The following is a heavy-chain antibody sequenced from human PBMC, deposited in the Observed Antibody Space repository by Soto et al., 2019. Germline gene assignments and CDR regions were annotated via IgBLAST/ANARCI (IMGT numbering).Heavy chain of an antibody. J-gene: IGHJ4*01. CDR3: AKRTSVPGGHXDDY. D-gene: IGHD4-17*01. Sequence: GGSLRLSCAASGFTFSNYAMSWVRQAPGKGLEWVSAISENGGSTYYADSVKGRFTISRDNSKSALSLQMNSLRAEDTAVYYCAKRTSVPGGHXDDYWGHGTL. CDR2: ISENGGST. V-gene: IGHV3-23*01. CDR1: GFTFSNYA.